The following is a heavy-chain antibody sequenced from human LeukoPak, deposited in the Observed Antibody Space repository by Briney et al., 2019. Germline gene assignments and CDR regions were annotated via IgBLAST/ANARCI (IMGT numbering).Heavy chain of an antibody. Sequence: PWGSLRLSCAASGFSLSSYGMTWVRQAPGKGLEWVSTLSDSGGGTYYADSVKGRFTISRDNSRNTLYLQMHSLRVEDMAVYYCARAGPSLVGYYFDYWGQGTLATVSS. D-gene: IGHD1-26*01. CDR2: LSDSGGGT. CDR3: ARAGPSLVGYYFDY. V-gene: IGHV3-23*01. CDR1: GFSLSSYG. J-gene: IGHJ4*02.